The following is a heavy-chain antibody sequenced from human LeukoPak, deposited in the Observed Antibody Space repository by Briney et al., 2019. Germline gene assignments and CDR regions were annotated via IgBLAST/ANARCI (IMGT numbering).Heavy chain of an antibody. CDR1: GYTFTSYD. CDR2: MNPNSGNT. D-gene: IGHD3-10*01. V-gene: IGHV1-8*01. J-gene: IGHJ5*02. CDR3: ARDGVVSLWFGELLSGNWFDP. Sequence: ASVKVSCKASGYTFTSYDINWVRQATGQGLEWMGWMNPNSGNTGYAQKFQGRVTMTRNTSISTAYMELSSLRSEDTAVYYCARDGVVSLWFGELLSGNWFDPWGQGTLVTVSS.